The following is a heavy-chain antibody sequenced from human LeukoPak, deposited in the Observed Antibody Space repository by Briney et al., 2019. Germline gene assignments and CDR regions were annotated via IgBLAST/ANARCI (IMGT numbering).Heavy chain of an antibody. Sequence: GGSLRLSCAASGFILSSYWRSWVRQPPGKGVEWVANIKEEGSEKKYVDYVKGRFTISRDNAKSSVYLQMNSLRAEDTAMYYCAKDTWLVAVGIQVFDYWGQGILVTVSS. CDR1: GFILSSYW. J-gene: IGHJ4*02. CDR3: AKDTWLVAVGIQVFDY. V-gene: IGHV3-7*03. CDR2: IKEEGSEK. D-gene: IGHD6-19*01.